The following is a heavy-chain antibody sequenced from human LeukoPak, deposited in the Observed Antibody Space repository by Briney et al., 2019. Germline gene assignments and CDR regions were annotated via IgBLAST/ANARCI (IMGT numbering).Heavy chain of an antibody. CDR3: ARRLPWWQDLGSVFDI. CDR1: GGSFSGYY. J-gene: IGHJ3*02. D-gene: IGHD3-10*01. CDR2: INHSGST. Sequence: SETLSLTCAVYGGSFSGYYWSWIRQPPGKGLEWIGEINHSGSTNYNPSLKSRVTISVDTSKNQFSLKLSSVTAADTAMYYCARRLPWWQDLGSVFDIWGQGTMVAVSS. V-gene: IGHV4-34*01.